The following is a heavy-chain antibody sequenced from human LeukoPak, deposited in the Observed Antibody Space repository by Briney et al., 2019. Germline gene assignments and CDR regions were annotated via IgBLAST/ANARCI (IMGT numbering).Heavy chain of an antibody. V-gene: IGHV3-48*01. J-gene: IGHJ6*03. D-gene: IGHD1-26*01. Sequence: GGSLRLSCAASGFTFSSYSMNWVRQAPGKGLEWVSYISSSSSTIYYADSVKGRFTISRDNAKNSLYLQMNSLRAEDTAVYYCAGDSMGGSYYYYYMDVWGKGTTVTVSS. CDR2: ISSSSSTI. CDR3: AGDSMGGSYYYYYMDV. CDR1: GFTFSSYS.